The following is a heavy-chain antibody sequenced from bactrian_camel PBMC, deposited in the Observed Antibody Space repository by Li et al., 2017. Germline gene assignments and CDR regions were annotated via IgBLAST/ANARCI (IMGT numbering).Heavy chain of an antibody. CDR1: GYTITRHC. V-gene: IGHV3S26*01. J-gene: IGHJ4*01. D-gene: IGHD2*01. CDR2: FDADGST. Sequence: HVQLVESGGGSVQAGGSLRLSCKASGYTITRHCMGWFRQAPGKEREGVAAFDADGSTSYADSVKGRFTISKDNAKNTLYLQMNSLKPEDTAMYYCAADAESHIVMVITPTPSLLPRHYNYWGQGTQVTVS. CDR3: AADAESHIVMVITPTPSLLPRHYNY.